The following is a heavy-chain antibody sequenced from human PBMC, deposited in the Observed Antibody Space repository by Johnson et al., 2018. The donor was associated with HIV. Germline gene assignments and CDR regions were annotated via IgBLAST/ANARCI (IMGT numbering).Heavy chain of an antibody. CDR2: IYSGGST. D-gene: IGHD3-10*01. CDR3: VLPTPGTGDAFDI. J-gene: IGHJ3*02. Sequence: QVQLVESGGGVVQPGRSLRLSCAASGLIFNTYGMHWVRQAPGKGLEWVSVIYSGGSTYYADSVKGRFTISRDNSKRMLYLQMDSLKAKDTAMYRVVLPTPGTGDAFDIWGQGTMVIVSS. V-gene: IGHV3-NL1*01. CDR1: GLIFNTYG.